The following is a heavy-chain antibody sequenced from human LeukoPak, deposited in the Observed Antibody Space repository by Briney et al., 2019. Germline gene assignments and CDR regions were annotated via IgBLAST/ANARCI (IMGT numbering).Heavy chain of an antibody. Sequence: PSETLSLTCTVSGGSISSHYWSWIRQPPGKGLEWIGYLYYSGSPNYNPSLKSRVTISVDTSKNQFSLKLGSVTAADTAVYYCARAVDSSGYYYYYYYMDVWGKGTTVTVSS. V-gene: IGHV4-59*11. CDR2: LYYSGSP. J-gene: IGHJ6*03. D-gene: IGHD3-22*01. CDR3: ARAVDSSGYYYYYYYMDV. CDR1: GGSISSHY.